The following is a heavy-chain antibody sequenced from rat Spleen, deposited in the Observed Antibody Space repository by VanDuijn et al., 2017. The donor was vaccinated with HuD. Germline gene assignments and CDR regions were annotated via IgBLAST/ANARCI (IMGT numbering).Heavy chain of an antibody. Sequence: EVQLVESGGGLVRPGRSMKLSCAASGFIFSNFYMAWVRQAPTKGLEWVASITNTGGSIYYPDSVKGRFTISRDTAQNTLYLQMNSPTSEDTATYYCTRGGYFRHWGQGVMVTVSS. CDR1: GFIFSNFY. CDR3: TRGGYFRH. J-gene: IGHJ2*01. D-gene: IGHD2-5*01. V-gene: IGHV5-25*01. CDR2: ITNTGGSI.